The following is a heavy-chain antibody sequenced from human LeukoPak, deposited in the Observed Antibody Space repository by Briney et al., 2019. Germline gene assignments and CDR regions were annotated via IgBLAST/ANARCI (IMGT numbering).Heavy chain of an antibody. Sequence: PGASVKVSCKVSGYTLTELSMHWVRQAPGKGPEWMGGFDPEDGETIYAQKFQGRVTMTEDTSTDTAYMELSSLRSEDTAVYYCARGDCSSTSCYGYYYYYMDVWGKGTTVTVSS. CDR1: GYTLTELS. CDR3: ARGDCSSTSCYGYYYYYMDV. D-gene: IGHD2-2*01. J-gene: IGHJ6*03. V-gene: IGHV1-24*01. CDR2: FDPEDGET.